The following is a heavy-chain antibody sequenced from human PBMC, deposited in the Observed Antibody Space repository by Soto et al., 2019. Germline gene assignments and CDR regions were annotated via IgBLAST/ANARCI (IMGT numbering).Heavy chain of an antibody. CDR1: GGSFSGYY. Sequence: QVRLQQWGAGLLKPSETLSLTCAVYGGSFSGYYWSWIRQPPGKGLEWIGEINHSGSTNYNPSLKSRVTISVDTSKNQFSLKLSSVTAADTAVYYCARGAPYCGGDCYSKPFDYWGQGTLVTVSS. CDR3: ARGAPYCGGDCYSKPFDY. J-gene: IGHJ4*02. V-gene: IGHV4-34*01. D-gene: IGHD2-21*01. CDR2: INHSGST.